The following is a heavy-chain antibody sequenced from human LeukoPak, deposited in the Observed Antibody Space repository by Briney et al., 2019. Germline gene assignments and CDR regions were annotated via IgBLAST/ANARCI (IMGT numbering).Heavy chain of an antibody. Sequence: SQTLSLTCTVSGGSISSGSYYWSWIRQPAGKGLEWIGRIYTSGSTNYNPSLKSRVTISVDTSKNQFSLKLSSVTAADTAVYYCARDGGYYDSSGYCYYFDYWGQGTLVTVSS. CDR1: GGSISSGSYY. V-gene: IGHV4-61*02. CDR3: ARDGGYYDSSGYCYYFDY. J-gene: IGHJ4*02. D-gene: IGHD3-22*01. CDR2: IYTSGST.